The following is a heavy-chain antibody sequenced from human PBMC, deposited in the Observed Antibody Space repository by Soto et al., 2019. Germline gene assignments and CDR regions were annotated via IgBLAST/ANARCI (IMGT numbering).Heavy chain of an antibody. Sequence: EVQLVESGGGLVQPGGSLRLSCAASGFTFSNYWMSWVRQAPGKGLEWVAKINQGGSEKWSADSVKGRFTISRDNAKNSLYLQLNSLGDEDTAVYYCVKDDGDYSFDYWGQGTLVTVSS. D-gene: IGHD4-17*01. CDR3: VKDDGDYSFDY. J-gene: IGHJ4*02. CDR1: GFTFSNYW. CDR2: INQGGSEK. V-gene: IGHV3-7*03.